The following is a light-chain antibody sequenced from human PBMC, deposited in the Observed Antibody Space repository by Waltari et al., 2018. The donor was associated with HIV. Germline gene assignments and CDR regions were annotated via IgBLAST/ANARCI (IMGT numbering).Light chain of an antibody. Sequence: QPMLTQSPSASASLGAPVKLTCTLSSSHNSYAIVWHQQRSETAPRFLMRVNSDGSHTKGDGIPDRFSGSSSGTDRYLTISSLQSEDEADYYCQTWGTSVQGVFGGGTKLTVI. CDR2: VNSDGSH. V-gene: IGLV4-69*01. CDR1: SSHNSYA. J-gene: IGLJ3*02. CDR3: QTWGTSVQGV.